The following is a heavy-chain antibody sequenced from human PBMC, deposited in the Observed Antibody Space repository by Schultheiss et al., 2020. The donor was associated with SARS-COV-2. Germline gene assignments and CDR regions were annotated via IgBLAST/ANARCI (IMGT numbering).Heavy chain of an antibody. CDR1: GFTFDDYG. CDR2: ISSSGSTI. Sequence: GGSLRLSCAASGFTFDDYGMSWVRQAPGKGLEWVSYISSSGSTIYYADSVKGRFTISRDNSNNTLYLQVNSLRAEDTAEYYCVKEGCSGGTCYSYEHWGQGTLVTVSS. V-gene: IGHV3-23*01. CDR3: VKEGCSGGTCYSYEH. J-gene: IGHJ4*02. D-gene: IGHD2-15*01.